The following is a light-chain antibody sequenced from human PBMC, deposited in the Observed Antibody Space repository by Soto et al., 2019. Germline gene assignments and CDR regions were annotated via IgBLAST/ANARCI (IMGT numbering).Light chain of an antibody. CDR2: EVS. Sequence: QSALTQPASVSGSPGQSITISCTAASSDIGDFYFVSWYQHHPGKAPQLIIYEVSNRPSGVSHRFSASASGSTASLTISGLQAADEAEYYCGSYTGTTYVFGTGTKVTVL. CDR3: GSYTGTTYV. J-gene: IGLJ1*01. CDR1: SSDIGDFYF. V-gene: IGLV2-14*01.